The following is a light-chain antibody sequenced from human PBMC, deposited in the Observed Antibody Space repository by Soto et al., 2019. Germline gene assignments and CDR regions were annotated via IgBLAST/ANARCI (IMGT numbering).Light chain of an antibody. CDR3: AAWDDSLNAFYV. CDR2: RDD. Sequence: QAVVTQPPSASGPPGQRVSISCSGSISNIGTNYVYWYQHPPGAAPRLLIFRDDHRPAGVPVRFSASKSGTSASLAINGLRSEDAADYYCAAWDDSLNAFYVFGTGTQLTVL. J-gene: IGLJ1*01. CDR1: ISNIGTNY. V-gene: IGLV1-47*01.